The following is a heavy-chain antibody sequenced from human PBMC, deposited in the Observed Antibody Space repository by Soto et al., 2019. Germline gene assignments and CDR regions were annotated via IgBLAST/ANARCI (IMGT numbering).Heavy chain of an antibody. D-gene: IGHD2-2*01. CDR3: ARRARYCSSTSCYAAFIDY. Sequence: QVQLQQWGAGLLKPSETLSLTCAVYGGSFSGYYWSWIRQPPGKGLEWIGEINHSGSTNYNPSLKSRVTISVDTSKNQFSLKLSSVTAADTAVYYCARRARYCSSTSCYAAFIDYWGQGTLVTVSS. CDR1: GGSFSGYY. J-gene: IGHJ4*02. V-gene: IGHV4-34*01. CDR2: INHSGST.